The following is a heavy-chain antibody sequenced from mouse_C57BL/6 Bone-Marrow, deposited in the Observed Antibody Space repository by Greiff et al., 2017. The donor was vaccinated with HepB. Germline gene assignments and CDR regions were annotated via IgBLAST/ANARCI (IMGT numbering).Heavy chain of an antibody. CDR2: INPSTGGT. J-gene: IGHJ3*01. D-gene: IGHD2-4*01. CDR1: GYSFTGYY. V-gene: IGHV1-42*01. Sequence: VQLQQSGPELVKPGASVKISCKASGYSFTGYYMNWVKQSPEKSLEWIGEINPSTGGTTYNQKFKAKATLTVDKSSSTAYMQLKSLTSEDSAVYYCARDYLFAYWGQGTRVTVSA. CDR3: ARDYLFAY.